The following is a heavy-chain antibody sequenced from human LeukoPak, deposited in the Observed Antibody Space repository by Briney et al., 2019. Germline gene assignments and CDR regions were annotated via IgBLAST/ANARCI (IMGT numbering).Heavy chain of an antibody. Sequence: SQTLSLTCAISGDSVSSNSAAWNWIRQSPSRGLEWLGGTYYSSKWYNDYAVSVKSRITINPDTSKNQFSLQLNSVTPEDTALYYCARGAVAVRNAFDIWGQGTMVTASS. CDR1: GDSVSSNSAA. CDR2: TYYSSKWYN. V-gene: IGHV6-1*01. D-gene: IGHD6-19*01. J-gene: IGHJ3*02. CDR3: ARGAVAVRNAFDI.